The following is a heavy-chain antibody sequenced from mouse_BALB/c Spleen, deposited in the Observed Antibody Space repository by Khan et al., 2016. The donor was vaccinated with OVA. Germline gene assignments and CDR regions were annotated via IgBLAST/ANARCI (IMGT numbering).Heavy chain of an antibody. CDR3: ARGGYGGFAY. Sequence: QVQLQQPGAELVKPGTSVKLSCKASGYTFTSYDINWVRQRPEQGLDWIGWIFPGDGSTKYNEKFKGKATLTTDKSSSTAYMQLSRLTSEDSAVDFCARGGYGGFAYWGQGTLVTVSA. CDR1: GYTFTSYD. J-gene: IGHJ3*01. V-gene: IGHV1-85*01. D-gene: IGHD2-14*01. CDR2: IFPGDGST.